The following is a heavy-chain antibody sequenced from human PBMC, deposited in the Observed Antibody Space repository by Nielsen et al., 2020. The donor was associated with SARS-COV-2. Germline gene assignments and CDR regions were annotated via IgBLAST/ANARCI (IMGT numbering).Heavy chain of an antibody. V-gene: IGHV3-23*01. D-gene: IGHD3-3*01. CDR1: GFTFSWYA. CDR3: AKDLLEDWFDP. Sequence: GESLKISCAASGFTFSWYAMAWVRQAPGQGLECVSTISESGGSTSYADSVKGRFTISRDNSNNTLYLQMNSLRAEDTAIYYCAKDLLEDWFDPWGQGILVTVSS. CDR2: ISESGGST. J-gene: IGHJ5*02.